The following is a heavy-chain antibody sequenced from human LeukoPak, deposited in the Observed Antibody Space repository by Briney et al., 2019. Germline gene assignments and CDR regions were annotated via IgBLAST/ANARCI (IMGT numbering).Heavy chain of an antibody. J-gene: IGHJ3*02. CDR3: ARRFSGPRVVGATTLKAFDI. Sequence: SETLSLTCAVYGGSFSGYYWSWIRQPPGKGLEWIGETNHSGNTNYNPSLKSRVTISVDTSKNQFSLKLSSVTAADTAVYYCARRFSGPRVVGATTLKAFDIWGQGTMVTVSS. CDR1: GGSFSGYY. V-gene: IGHV4-34*01. D-gene: IGHD1-26*01. CDR2: TNHSGNT.